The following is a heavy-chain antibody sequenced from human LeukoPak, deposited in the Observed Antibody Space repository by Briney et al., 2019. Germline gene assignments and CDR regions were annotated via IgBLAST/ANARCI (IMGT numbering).Heavy chain of an antibody. J-gene: IGHJ4*02. CDR1: GYTFTSYG. CDR2: ISAYNGNTNT. Sequence: ASVKVSCKASGYTFTSYGISWVRQAPGQGLEWMGWISAYNGNTNTNYVQKLQGRVTMTTDTSTSTAYMELRSLRSDDTAVYYCAREPLGVIPYPVDYWGQGTLVTVSS. CDR3: AREPLGVIPYPVDY. V-gene: IGHV1-18*01. D-gene: IGHD3-3*01.